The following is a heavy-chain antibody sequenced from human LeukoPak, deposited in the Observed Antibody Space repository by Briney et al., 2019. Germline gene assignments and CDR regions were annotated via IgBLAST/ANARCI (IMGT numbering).Heavy chain of an antibody. CDR3: ARGPVDYAWRGYYMDV. CDR1: GYTFTSYD. CDR2: IIPIFGTA. Sequence: ASVKVSCKASGYTFTSYDINWVRQASGQGLEWMGGIIPIFGTANYAQKFQGRVTMTRDMSTSTVYMELSSLRSEDTAVYYCARGPVDYAWRGYYMDVWGKGTTVTVSS. D-gene: IGHD4-17*01. J-gene: IGHJ6*03. V-gene: IGHV1-69*05.